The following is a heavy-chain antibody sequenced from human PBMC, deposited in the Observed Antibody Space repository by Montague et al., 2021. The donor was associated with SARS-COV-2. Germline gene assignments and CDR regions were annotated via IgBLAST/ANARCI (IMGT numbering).Heavy chain of an antibody. CDR3: ARNAYNHYGLDV. Sequence: SETLSLTCSVSGGSLSTYYWSWIRQPPGKGLEWIGYIDGSGTTRYNPSLGSRATISLDLSKNQFSLDLNSVTAADTAVYYCARNAYNHYGLDVWGQGTTVTVSS. J-gene: IGHJ6*02. V-gene: IGHV4-59*08. CDR1: GGSLSTYY. CDR2: IDGSGTT.